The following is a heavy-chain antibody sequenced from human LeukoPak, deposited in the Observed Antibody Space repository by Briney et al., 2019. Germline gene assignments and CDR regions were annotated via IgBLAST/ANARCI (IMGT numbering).Heavy chain of an antibody. V-gene: IGHV3-23*01. CDR3: AKQVAVAGIDY. CDR1: GFTFSSYA. J-gene: IGHJ4*02. D-gene: IGHD6-19*01. CDR2: ISHSGIST. Sequence: GGSLRLSCAASGFTFSSYAMSWVRQAPGKGPEWVSHISHSGISTYYADSVKGRFTVSRDNSKNTLYLQMNSLRAEDTALYYCAKQVAVAGIDYWGQGTLVTVSS.